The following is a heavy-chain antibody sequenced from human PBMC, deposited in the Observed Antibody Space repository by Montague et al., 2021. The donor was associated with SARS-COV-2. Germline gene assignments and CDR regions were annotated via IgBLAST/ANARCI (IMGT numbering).Heavy chain of an antibody. CDR3: ARGSGCSGGSCYSEWDPYYYYGMDV. V-gene: IGHV4-59*12. CDR1: GGSISSYY. J-gene: IGHJ6*02. Sequence: SETLSLTCTVSGGSISSYYWTWIRQPPGKGLEWIGYIYYTGSTNYNPSLESRVTISLDTSKNQFSLKLSSVTAADTAVYYCARGSGCSGGSCYSEWDPYYYYGMDVWGQGTTVTVSS. CDR2: IYYTGST. D-gene: IGHD2-15*01.